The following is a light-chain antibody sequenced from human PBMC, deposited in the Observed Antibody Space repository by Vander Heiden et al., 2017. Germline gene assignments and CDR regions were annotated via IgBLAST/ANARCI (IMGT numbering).Light chain of an antibody. CDR2: KVS. Sequence: DVVLTQSPLSLPVSLGQPDSISCRSCQSLVYSDGITYLNWFQQRPGQSPRRLIYKVSNRDSGVPDRFSGSGSGTAFTLKISSVEAEDVGVYYCMQSTRWPRAFGGGTKVDIK. CDR1: QSLVYSDGITY. V-gene: IGKV2-30*01. J-gene: IGKJ4*01. CDR3: MQSTRWPRA.